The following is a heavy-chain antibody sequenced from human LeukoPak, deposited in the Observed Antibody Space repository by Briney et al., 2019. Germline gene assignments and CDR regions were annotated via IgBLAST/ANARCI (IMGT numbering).Heavy chain of an antibody. J-gene: IGHJ5*02. CDR1: GFTFRSYG. CDR3: AKDTTDFGVVNQMDP. D-gene: IGHD3-3*01. V-gene: IGHV3-30*18. Sequence: GGSLRLSCAASGFTFRSYGMYWVHQAPGKGLEWVAVISYDGSNKYYADSVKGRFTISRDNSKNTLNLQMNSLEAEDTAVYYCAKDTTDFGVVNQMDPWGQGTLVTVSS. CDR2: ISYDGSNK.